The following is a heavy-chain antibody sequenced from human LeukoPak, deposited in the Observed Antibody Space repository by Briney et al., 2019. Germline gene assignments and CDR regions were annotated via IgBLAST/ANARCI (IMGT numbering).Heavy chain of an antibody. J-gene: IGHJ4*02. D-gene: IGHD3-10*01. CDR1: GFTFSSYS. CDR3: ARDRGYYGSGSYDFDY. Sequence: PGGSLRLSCAASGFTFSSYSMNWVRQAPGKGLEGVASISSSSSYISYADSVKGRFTISTDNAKNSLYLQMNSLRAEDTAVYYCARDRGYYGSGSYDFDYWGQGTLVTVSS. CDR2: ISSSSSYI. V-gene: IGHV3-21*01.